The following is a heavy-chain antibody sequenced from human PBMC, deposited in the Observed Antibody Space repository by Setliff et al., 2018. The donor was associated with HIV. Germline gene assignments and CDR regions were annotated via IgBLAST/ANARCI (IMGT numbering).Heavy chain of an antibody. CDR3: AREFCTHGVCYEYYLDY. CDR1: GGSISRHY. CDR2: MNDSGSA. V-gene: IGHV4-59*11. J-gene: IGHJ4*02. D-gene: IGHD2-8*01. Sequence: NPSETLSLTCTVSGGSISRHYWSWIRQSPGKGLEWIGYMNDSGSAKYNPSLKSRVTISVETSKSQFSLRVNSVTAADSAIYYCAREFCTHGVCYEYYLDYWGQGTLVTVSS.